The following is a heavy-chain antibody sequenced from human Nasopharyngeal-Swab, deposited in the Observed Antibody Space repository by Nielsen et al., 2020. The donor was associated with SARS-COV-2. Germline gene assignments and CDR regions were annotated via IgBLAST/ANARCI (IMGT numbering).Heavy chain of an antibody. CDR2: IYYSGST. D-gene: IGHD6-19*01. CDR3: ARDSGVAGTKYYYYGMDV. Sequence: WIRQPLGGGLERIGYIYYSGSTYYNPSLKSRVTISVDTSKNQFSLKLSSVTAADTAVYYCARDSGVAGTKYYYYGMDVWGQGTTVTVSS. J-gene: IGHJ6*02. V-gene: IGHV4-30-4*01.